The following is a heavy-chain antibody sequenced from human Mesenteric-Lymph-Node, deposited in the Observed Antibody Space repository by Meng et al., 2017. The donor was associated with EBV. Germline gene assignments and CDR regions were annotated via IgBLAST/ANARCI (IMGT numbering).Heavy chain of an antibody. J-gene: IGHJ4*02. V-gene: IGHV4-39*07. CDR3: ATDSSKGYYYFDY. D-gene: IGHD3-22*01. CDR2: MYFGGST. CDR1: GVSISSAYYY. Sequence: QLQLQESGPGLVKPSGTLSLTCSVSGVSISSAYYYWGWIRQTPGKGLEWIGTMYFGGSTNYNPSLESRVTISKDRANNQFSLKLTSVTAADTAVYYCATDSSKGYYYFDYWGRGALVTVSS.